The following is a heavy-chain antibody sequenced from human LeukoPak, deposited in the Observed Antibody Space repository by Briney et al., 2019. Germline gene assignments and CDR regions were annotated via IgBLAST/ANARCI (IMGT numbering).Heavy chain of an antibody. CDR3: ATDLGYCSSTTCDTFDY. D-gene: IGHD2-2*01. J-gene: IGHJ4*02. Sequence: ASVKVSCKASGYTFTSSGISWVRQAPGQGLEWMGWISTHDVNTEYAQKLQGRVTLTTDTSTSTAYMELRSLRSDDTAVYYCATDLGYCSSTTCDTFDYWGQGTLVTVSS. CDR1: GYTFTSSG. CDR2: ISTHDVNT. V-gene: IGHV1-18*01.